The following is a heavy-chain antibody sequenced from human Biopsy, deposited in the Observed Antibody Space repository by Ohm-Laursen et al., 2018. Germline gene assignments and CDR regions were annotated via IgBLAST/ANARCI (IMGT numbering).Heavy chain of an antibody. CDR2: IWYDGTNE. CDR3: ARGLSSGWYGYFDV. J-gene: IGHJ2*01. D-gene: IGHD6-19*01. CDR1: GFTFGHYA. V-gene: IGHV3-33*01. Sequence: SLRLSCSASGFTFGHYAMHWVRQAPGKGLEWISLIWYDGTNEDYADSVKGRFTISRDNSKNTLYLQINTLTLEDTAFYYCARGLSSGWYGYFDVWGRGTLVTVSS.